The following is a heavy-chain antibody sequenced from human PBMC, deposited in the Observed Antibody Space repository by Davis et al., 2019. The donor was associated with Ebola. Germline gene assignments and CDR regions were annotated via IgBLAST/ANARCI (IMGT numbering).Heavy chain of an antibody. CDR1: GFTFSSYA. CDR3: ASSRLPRDAFDI. Sequence: GESLKISCAASGFTFSSYAMSWVRQAPGKGLEWVSAISGSGGSTYYADSVKGRFTISRDNSKNTLYLQMNSLRAEDTAVYYCASSRLPRDAFDIWGQGTMVTVSS. J-gene: IGHJ3*02. V-gene: IGHV3-23*01. D-gene: IGHD5-12*01. CDR2: ISGSGGST.